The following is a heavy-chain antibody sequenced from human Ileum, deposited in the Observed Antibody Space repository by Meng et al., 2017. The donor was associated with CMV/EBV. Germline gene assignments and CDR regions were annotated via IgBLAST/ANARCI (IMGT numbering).Heavy chain of an antibody. CDR1: GFTFSSYA. CDR3: AKVPIAVATSNDFDY. D-gene: IGHD6-19*01. Sequence: SGFTFSSYAMSWVRQAPGKGLEWVSAISGSGGSTYYADSVKGRFTISRDNSKNTLYLQMNSLRAEDTAVYYCAKVPIAVATSNDFDYWGQGTLVTVSS. J-gene: IGHJ4*02. CDR2: ISGSGGST. V-gene: IGHV3-23*01.